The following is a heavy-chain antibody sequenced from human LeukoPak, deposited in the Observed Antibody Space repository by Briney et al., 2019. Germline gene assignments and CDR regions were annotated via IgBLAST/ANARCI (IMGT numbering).Heavy chain of an antibody. Sequence: PSDTLSLTCVVYSVSFSGYYWSCIPHHPGKGLEWIGYIYYVGRNYYNPSLKSRVTISVDTSKNQFFLKLSSVAAAEPVVNSCAEQGSGSYYLNIDYGGRGPRVTVSS. CDR1: SVSFSGYY. V-gene: IGHV4-31*11. J-gene: IGHJ4*02. CDR2: IYYVGRN. CDR3: AEQGSGSYYLNIDY. D-gene: IGHD3-10*01.